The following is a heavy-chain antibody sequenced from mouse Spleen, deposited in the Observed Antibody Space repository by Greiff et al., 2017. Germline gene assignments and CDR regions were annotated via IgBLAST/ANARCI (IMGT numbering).Heavy chain of an antibody. V-gene: IGHV5-9-3*01. D-gene: IGHD1-2*01. CDR3: ALLTTANWFAY. CDR1: GFTFSSYA. CDR2: ISSGGGNT. J-gene: IGHJ3*01. Sequence: EVHLVESGGGLVKLGGSLKLSCAASGFTFSSYAMSWVRQTPEKRLEWVATISSGGGNTYYPDSVKGRFTISRDNAKNTLYLQMSSLKSEDTAMYYCALLTTANWFAYWGQGTLVTVSA.